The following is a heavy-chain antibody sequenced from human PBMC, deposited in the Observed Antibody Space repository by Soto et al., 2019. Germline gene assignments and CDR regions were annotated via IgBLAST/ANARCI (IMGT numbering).Heavy chain of an antibody. Sequence: SVKVSCKASGYTFTGYYMHWVRQAPVQGLEWMGWINPNSGGTNYAQKFQGRVTMTRDTSISTAYMELSRLRSDDTAVYYCARDIPNSMIVVVITPDYWGQGTLVTVSS. D-gene: IGHD3-22*01. V-gene: IGHV1-2*02. CDR2: INPNSGGT. CDR3: ARDIPNSMIVVVITPDY. CDR1: GYTFTGYY. J-gene: IGHJ4*02.